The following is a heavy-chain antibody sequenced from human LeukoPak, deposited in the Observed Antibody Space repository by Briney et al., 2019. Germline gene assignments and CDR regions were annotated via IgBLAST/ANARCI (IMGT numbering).Heavy chain of an antibody. CDR3: ASGIAAALLDY. D-gene: IGHD6-13*01. J-gene: IGHJ4*02. V-gene: IGHV4-59*01. Sequence: SVTLSLTCTVSGGSISSYYWSWIRQPPGKGLEWIGYIYYSGSTNYNPSLKSRVTISVDTSKNQFSLKLSSVTAADTAVYYCASGIAAALLDYWGQGTLVTVSS. CDR1: GGSISSYY. CDR2: IYYSGST.